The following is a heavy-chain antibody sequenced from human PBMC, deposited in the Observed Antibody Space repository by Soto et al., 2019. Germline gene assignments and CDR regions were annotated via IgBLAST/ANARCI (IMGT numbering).Heavy chain of an antibody. Sequence: EVQLVESGGGLVKPGGSLRLSCAASGFTFSSYSMNWVRQAPGKGLEWVSSISSSSSYIYYADSVKGRFTISRDNAKNSLYLQMNSLRAEDTAVYYCARDRRWSLTCYYYYYYMDVWGKGTTVTVSS. CDR1: GFTFSSYS. J-gene: IGHJ6*03. V-gene: IGHV3-21*01. D-gene: IGHD3-9*01. CDR2: ISSSSSYI. CDR3: ARDRRWSLTCYYYYYYMDV.